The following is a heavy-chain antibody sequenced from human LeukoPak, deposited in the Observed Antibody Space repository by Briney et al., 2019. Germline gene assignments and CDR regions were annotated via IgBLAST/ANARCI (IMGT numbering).Heavy chain of an antibody. D-gene: IGHD4/OR15-4a*01. CDR3: AKAVPATNYFDL. J-gene: IGHJ4*02. CDR2: ISWNSVEK. Sequence: GGSLRLSCAASGFTFKNFAMNWVRQAPGKGLEWVSDISWNSVEKRYAGPVRGRFTIFRDNAKNSLYLEMSSLKPDDTALYLCAKAVPATNYFDLWGQGTLVTVSS. V-gene: IGHV3-9*01. CDR1: GFTFKNFA.